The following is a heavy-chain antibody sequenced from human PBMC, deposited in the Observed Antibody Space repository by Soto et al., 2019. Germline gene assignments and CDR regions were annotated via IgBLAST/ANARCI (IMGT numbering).Heavy chain of an antibody. J-gene: IGHJ4*02. CDR2: ISGSGATT. CDR3: VRVAGYGDYGFAY. Sequence: LRLSCAASGFTFSSYAMTWVRQTPGKGLEWVSAISGSGATTHYADSLQGRFTISRDNAKNSLYLQMNSLRVDDTALYYCVRVAGYGDYGFAYWGQGTLVTVSS. D-gene: IGHD4-17*01. CDR1: GFTFSSYA. V-gene: IGHV3-23*01.